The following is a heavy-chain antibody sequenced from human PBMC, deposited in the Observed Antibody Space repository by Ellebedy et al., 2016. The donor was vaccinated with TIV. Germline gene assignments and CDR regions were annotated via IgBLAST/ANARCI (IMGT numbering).Heavy chain of an antibody. CDR3: ARNDRPRGFDS. J-gene: IGHJ4*02. CDR2: ISGTGITT. CDR1: GFTFSSHS. Sequence: GGSLRLSCAASGFTFSSHSINWVRQAPGKGLEWVSYISGTGITTNYADSVEGRFNISRDNAKNSVFLQMHNLRPEDTAVYFCARNDRPRGFDSWGQGTLVTVSS. V-gene: IGHV3-48*04.